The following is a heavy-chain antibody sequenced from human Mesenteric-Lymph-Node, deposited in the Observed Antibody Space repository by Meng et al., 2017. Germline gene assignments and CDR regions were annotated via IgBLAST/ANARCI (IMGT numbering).Heavy chain of an antibody. CDR1: GGSFSGYY. V-gene: IGHV4-34*02. CDR2: INHSGST. Sequence: QGQLTQWGAGLLKPSETLSLTCAVYGGSFSGYYWSWIRQPPGKGLEWIGEINHSGSTNYNPSLKSRVTISVDTSKNQFSLKLSSVTAADTAVYYCARGPARITIFGVVIIQRYFDYWGQGTLVTVSS. CDR3: ARGPARITIFGVVIIQRYFDY. J-gene: IGHJ4*02. D-gene: IGHD3-3*01.